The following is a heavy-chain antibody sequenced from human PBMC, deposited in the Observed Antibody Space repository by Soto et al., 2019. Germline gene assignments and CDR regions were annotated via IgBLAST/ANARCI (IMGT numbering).Heavy chain of an antibody. CDR3: ARDPTIFGVVQNYGMDV. CDR1: GYTFTSYG. CDR2: ISGYNGIT. D-gene: IGHD3-3*01. Sequence: QVQLVQSGAEVKKPGASVKVSCKASGYTFTSYGITWVRQAPGQGLEWMGWISGYNGITNYAQKLQGRVTMTTDTSTGTAYMELRSLRSDDTAVYYCARDPTIFGVVQNYGMDVWGQGTTVTVSS. J-gene: IGHJ6*02. V-gene: IGHV1-18*01.